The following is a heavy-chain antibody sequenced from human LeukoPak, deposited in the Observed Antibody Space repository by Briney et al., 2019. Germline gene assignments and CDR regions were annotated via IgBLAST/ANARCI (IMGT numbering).Heavy chain of an antibody. Sequence: ASVKVSCKASGYTFTSYGISWVRQAPGQGLEWMGWISAYNGNTNYALKLQGRVTMTTDTSTSTAYMELRSLRSDDTAVYYCARTTVDYYDSSGYYSYWGQGTLVTVSS. V-gene: IGHV1-18*01. J-gene: IGHJ4*02. CDR1: GYTFTSYG. CDR2: ISAYNGNT. D-gene: IGHD3-22*01. CDR3: ARTTVDYYDSSGYYSY.